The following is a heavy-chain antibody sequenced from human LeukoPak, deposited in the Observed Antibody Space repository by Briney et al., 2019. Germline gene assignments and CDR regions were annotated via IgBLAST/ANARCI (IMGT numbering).Heavy chain of an antibody. CDR2: IRYDGSNK. J-gene: IGHJ4*02. CDR1: GFTFSSYG. V-gene: IGHV3-30*02. Sequence: GGSLRLSCAASGFTFSSYGMHWVRQAPGKGLEWVAFIRYDGSNKYYADSVKGRFTISRDNSKNTLYLQMNSLRAEDTAVYYCAAVAGTLHYFDYWGQGTLVTVSS. CDR3: AAVAGTLHYFDY. D-gene: IGHD6-19*01.